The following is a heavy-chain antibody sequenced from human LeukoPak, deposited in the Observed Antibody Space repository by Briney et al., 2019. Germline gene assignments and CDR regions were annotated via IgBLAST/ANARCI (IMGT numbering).Heavy chain of an antibody. J-gene: IGHJ4*02. CDR1: GGSISSYY. D-gene: IGHD1-26*01. V-gene: IGHV4-59*01. Sequence: SETLSLTCTVSGGSISSYYWSWIRQPPGKGLEWIGYIYYSGSTNYNPSLKSRVTISVDTSKNQLSLKLSSVTAADTAVYYCARAVGATRCFDYWGQGTLVTVSS. CDR3: ARAVGATRCFDY. CDR2: IYYSGST.